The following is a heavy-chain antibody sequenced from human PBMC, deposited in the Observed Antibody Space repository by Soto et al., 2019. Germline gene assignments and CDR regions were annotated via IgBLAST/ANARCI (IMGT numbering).Heavy chain of an antibody. Sequence: GESLKISCKGSGYSFTSYWISWVRQMPGKGLEWMGRIDPSDSYTNYSTSFQGHVTISADKSISTAYLQWSSLKASDTAMYYCARPQTGDNAFDIWGQGTMVTVSS. CDR2: IDPSDSYT. J-gene: IGHJ3*02. CDR1: GYSFTSYW. V-gene: IGHV5-10-1*01. CDR3: ARPQTGDNAFDI. D-gene: IGHD7-27*01.